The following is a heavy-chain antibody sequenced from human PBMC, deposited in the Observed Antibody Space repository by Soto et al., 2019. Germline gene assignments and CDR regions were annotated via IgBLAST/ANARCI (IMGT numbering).Heavy chain of an antibody. Sequence: EVQLLESGGGLVQPGGSLTLSCAASGFTFSTYAMTWVRQAPGKGLEWVSTISDSDGSTYYADSVKGRFTISRDNSKNTVYRQMNSLRAEDTAVYYCAKEVESGWYYFDYWGQGNLVTVSS. J-gene: IGHJ4*02. CDR2: ISDSDGST. CDR1: GFTFSTYA. V-gene: IGHV3-23*01. D-gene: IGHD3-3*01. CDR3: AKEVESGWYYFDY.